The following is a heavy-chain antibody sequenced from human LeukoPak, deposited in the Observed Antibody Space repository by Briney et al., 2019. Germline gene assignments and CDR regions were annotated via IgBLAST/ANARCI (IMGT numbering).Heavy chain of an antibody. V-gene: IGHV3-21*01. D-gene: IGHD1-26*01. CDR2: ISSSSSYL. CDR3: ARVGSGSYYVDY. Sequence: GGSLRLSCAASGFTFRSYSMNWVRQAPGKGLEWVSSISSSSSYLYYADSVKGRFTISRDNAKNSLYLQMNSLRAEDTAVYYCARVGSGSYYVDYWGQGTLVTVSS. CDR1: GFTFRSYS. J-gene: IGHJ4*02.